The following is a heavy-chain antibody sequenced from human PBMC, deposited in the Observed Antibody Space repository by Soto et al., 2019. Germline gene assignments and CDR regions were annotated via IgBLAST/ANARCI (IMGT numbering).Heavy chain of an antibody. CDR2: IKSKTAGGTA. V-gene: IGHV3-15*07. CDR3: IDYGDY. J-gene: IGHJ4*02. CDR1: GFTFSKAW. Sequence: EVQLVESGGGLVKPGGSLRLSCAASGFTFSKAWMNWVRQAPGKGLEWVGRIKSKTAGGTADYAAPVKGRFTISRDDSKNELYLQMSSLKTEDTVLYYCIDYGDYFGQGTLVTVSS.